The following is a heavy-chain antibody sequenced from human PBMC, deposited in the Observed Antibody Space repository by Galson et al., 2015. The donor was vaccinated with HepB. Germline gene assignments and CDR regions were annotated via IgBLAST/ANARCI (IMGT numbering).Heavy chain of an antibody. CDR3: AKIAAAGHDLGGREDDY. D-gene: IGHD6-13*01. Sequence: ETLSLTCAVYGGSFSGYYWSWIRQPPGKGLEWIGEINHSGSTNYNPSLKSRVTISVDTSKNQFSLKLSSVTAADTAVYYCAKIAAAGHDLGGREDDYWGQGTLVTVSS. CDR2: INHSGST. V-gene: IGHV4-34*01. J-gene: IGHJ4*02. CDR1: GGSFSGYY.